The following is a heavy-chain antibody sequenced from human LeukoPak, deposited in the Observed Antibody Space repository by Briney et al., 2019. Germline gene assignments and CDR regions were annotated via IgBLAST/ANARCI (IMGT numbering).Heavy chain of an antibody. CDR3: ARNPHPRSIAAAGTSDYYYGMDV. J-gene: IGHJ6*02. CDR1: GYTFTGYY. CDR2: INPNSGGT. Sequence: GASVKVSCKASGYTFTGYYMHWVRQAPGQGLEWMGWINPNSGGTNYAQKFQGWVTMTRDTSISTAFMELSRLRSDDTAVYYCARNPHPRSIAAAGTSDYYYGMDVWGQGTTVTVSS. V-gene: IGHV1-2*04. D-gene: IGHD6-13*01.